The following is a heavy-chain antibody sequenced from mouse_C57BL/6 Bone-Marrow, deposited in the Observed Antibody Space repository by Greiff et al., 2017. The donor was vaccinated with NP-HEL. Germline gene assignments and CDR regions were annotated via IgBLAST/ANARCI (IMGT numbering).Heavy chain of an antibody. D-gene: IGHD1-1*01. CDR2: IDPSDSYT. Sequence: QVQLQQPGAELMMPGASVKLSCKASGYTFTSYWMHWVKQRPGQGLEWIGEIDPSDSYTNYNQKFKGKSTLTVDKSSSTAYMQLSSLTSEDSAVYYCARCRLYYYGSIYWYFDVWGTGTTVTVSS. CDR1: GYTFTSYW. CDR3: ARCRLYYYGSIYWYFDV. J-gene: IGHJ1*03. V-gene: IGHV1-69*01.